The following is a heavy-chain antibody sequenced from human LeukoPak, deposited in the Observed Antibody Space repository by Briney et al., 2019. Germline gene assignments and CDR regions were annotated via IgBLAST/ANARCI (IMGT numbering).Heavy chain of an antibody. CDR3: ARDRPYDLGYYFDY. J-gene: IGHJ4*02. V-gene: IGHV4-39*07. D-gene: IGHD3-3*01. CDR2: IYYSGST. Sequence: PSQTLSLTCTVSGGSISSGSYYWGWIRQPPGKGLEWIGSIYYSGSTYYNPSLKSRVTISVDTSKNQFSLKLSSVTAADTAVYYCARDRPYDLGYYFDYWGQGTLVTVSS. CDR1: GGSISSGSYY.